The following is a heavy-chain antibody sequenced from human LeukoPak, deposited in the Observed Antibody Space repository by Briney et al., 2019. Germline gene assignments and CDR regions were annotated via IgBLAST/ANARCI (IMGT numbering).Heavy chain of an antibody. Sequence: PGGSLRLSCVGSGFMFRDYSMNWVRQSPGKGLEWVVYISRGGSTIFYEDSVKGRLTVSRDSAKNSLFLQMNGLRDEATAMYYCARVQGVCNSTTCFVGNADVWGKGTSVIVSS. J-gene: IGHJ6*04. CDR3: ARVQGVCNSTTCFVGNADV. V-gene: IGHV3-48*02. CDR1: GFMFRDYS. CDR2: ISRGGSTI. D-gene: IGHD2/OR15-2a*01.